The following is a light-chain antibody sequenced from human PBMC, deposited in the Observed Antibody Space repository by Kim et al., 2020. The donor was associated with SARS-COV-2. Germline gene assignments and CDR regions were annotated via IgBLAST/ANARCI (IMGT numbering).Light chain of an antibody. V-gene: IGLV3-21*04. J-gene: IGLJ2*01. CDR1: DIGRKS. CDR3: QVWDSSSDPPV. CDR2: YDS. Sequence: APGRTTRITCGGNDIGRKSVLCYQQKPGQAPVLVIYYDSDRPSGIPGRFSGSNSGNTATLTTSRVEAGDEADYYCQVWDSSSDPPVFGGGTQLTVL.